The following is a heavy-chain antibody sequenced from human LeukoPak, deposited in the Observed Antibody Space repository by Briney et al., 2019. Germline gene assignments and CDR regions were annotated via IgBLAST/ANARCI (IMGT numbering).Heavy chain of an antibody. D-gene: IGHD2-2*01. J-gene: IGHJ6*02. V-gene: IGHV4-59*01. CDR2: IYYRGST. CDR3: ARALCSSTSCYFYYGMDV. CDR1: GGSISSYY. Sequence: SETLSLTCTVSGGSISSYYWSWIRQPPGKGLEWIGNIYYRGSTNYNPSLKSRVTISLDTSKNQFSLKLSSVTAADTAVYYCARALCSSTSCYFYYGMDVWGQGTTVTVS.